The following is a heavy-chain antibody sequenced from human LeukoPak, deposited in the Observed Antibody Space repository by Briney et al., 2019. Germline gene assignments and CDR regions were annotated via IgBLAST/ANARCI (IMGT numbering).Heavy chain of an antibody. CDR1: GYSISSGHY. Sequence: SETLSLTCVVSGYSISSGHYWRWVRQPPGKGLEWIGSIYHSGTTYYNPSLKSRVTVSLDTSENQFSLNLRSVTAADTAVYYCARDRMFGDSVVYWGQGTLVTVSS. D-gene: IGHD3-10*02. V-gene: IGHV4-38-2*02. J-gene: IGHJ4*02. CDR3: ARDRMFGDSVVY. CDR2: IYHSGTT.